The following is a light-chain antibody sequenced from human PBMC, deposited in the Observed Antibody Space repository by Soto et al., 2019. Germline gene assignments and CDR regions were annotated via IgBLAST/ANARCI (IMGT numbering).Light chain of an antibody. CDR2: SSN. J-gene: IGLJ3*02. CDR3: AACAGSLNVVL. CDR1: SSNIGTNT. Sequence: QSVLTQPASASGTPGQRVTISCSGSSSNIGTNTVNWYQQFPRSAPKLLMYSSNQRPSGVPDRFSGSKSGTSASLAISGLQSEDEADYYCAACAGSLNVVLFGGGTKVTLL. V-gene: IGLV1-44*01.